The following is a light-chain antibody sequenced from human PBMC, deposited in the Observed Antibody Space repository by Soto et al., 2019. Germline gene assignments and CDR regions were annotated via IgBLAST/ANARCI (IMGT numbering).Light chain of an antibody. V-gene: IGLV1-51*02. CDR2: END. CDR3: GTWDGSLSAEV. J-gene: IGLJ1*01. CDR1: SSNIGDSY. Sequence: QSVLTQPPSVSAAPGQKVTISCSGSSSNIGDSYVYWYQQLPGTAPNLLIYENDKRPSGIPDRFSGSKSGTSATLGITGLQTGDEADYYCGTWDGSLSAEVFGTGTKLTVL.